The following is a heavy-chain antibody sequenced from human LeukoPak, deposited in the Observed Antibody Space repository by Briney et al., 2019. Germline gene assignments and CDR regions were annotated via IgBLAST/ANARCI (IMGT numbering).Heavy chain of an antibody. V-gene: IGHV3-23*01. CDR3: ATAAAAGTYLDY. J-gene: IGHJ4*02. CDR2: ISGSTSST. Sequence: GGSLRLSCAASGFTFGSYAMSWVRQAPGKGLEWVSAISGSTSSTYYADSVKGHFTVSRDNSKNTLYLQMSSLRSEDTAVYYCATAAAAGTYLDYWGQGTLVTVSS. CDR1: GFTFGSYA. D-gene: IGHD6-13*01.